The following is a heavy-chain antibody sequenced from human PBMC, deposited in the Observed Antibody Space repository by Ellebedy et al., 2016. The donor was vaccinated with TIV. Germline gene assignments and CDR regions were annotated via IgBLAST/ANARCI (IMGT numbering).Heavy chain of an antibody. CDR2: INQGGSER. V-gene: IGHV3-7*01. CDR1: GFSFSSYW. CDR3: ARRGVAGPFFYYLYMDV. D-gene: IGHD2-15*01. J-gene: IGHJ6*03. Sequence: GESLKISCAASGFSFSSYWMAWVRQAPGKGLEWVANINQGGSERHYVDSVKGRFTISRDNAKNSLYLEMNSLRAEDTAVYFCARRGVAGPFFYYLYMDVWGIGTTVTVS.